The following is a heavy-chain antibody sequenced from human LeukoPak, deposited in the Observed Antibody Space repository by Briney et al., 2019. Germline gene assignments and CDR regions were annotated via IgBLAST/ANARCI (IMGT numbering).Heavy chain of an antibody. V-gene: IGHV3-48*03. CDR3: ASLPRFMLWGVISHPFDL. Sequence: GGSLRLSCAASGFTFSSYEINWVRQAPGRGLEWLSYISSSGSTIDYADSVKGRFTISRDNAKNSLYLQMNSLRAEDTAIYYCASLPRFMLWGVISHPFDLWGQGTLVTVSS. CDR2: ISSSGSTI. D-gene: IGHD3-10*01. J-gene: IGHJ5*02. CDR1: GFTFSSYE.